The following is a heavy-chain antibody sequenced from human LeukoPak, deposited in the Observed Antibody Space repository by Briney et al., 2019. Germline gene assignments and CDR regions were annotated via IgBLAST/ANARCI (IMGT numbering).Heavy chain of an antibody. V-gene: IGHV3-48*03. CDR2: ISSSGSTI. J-gene: IGHJ4*02. CDR3: ARDRGYCSGGSCAPAYFDY. Sequence: GGSLRLSCAASGFTFSSYEMNWVRQAPGKGLEWVSYISSSGSTIYYADSVKGRFTISRDNAKNSLYLQMNSLRAEDTAVYYCARDRGYCSGGSCAPAYFDYWGEGTLVTVSS. D-gene: IGHD2-15*01. CDR1: GFTFSSYE.